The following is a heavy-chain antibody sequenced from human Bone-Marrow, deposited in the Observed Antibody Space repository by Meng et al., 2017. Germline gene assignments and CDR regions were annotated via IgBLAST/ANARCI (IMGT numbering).Heavy chain of an antibody. CDR1: GGSFSGYY. CDR2: INHSGST. D-gene: IGHD6-19*01. V-gene: IGHV4-34*01. Sequence: LETLSLTCAVYGGSFSGYYWSWIRQPPGKGLEWIGEINHSGSTNYDPSLKSRVTISVDTSKNQFSLKLSSVTAADTAVYYCARGQQWLVMYNWFDPWGQGTLVTVSS. J-gene: IGHJ5*02. CDR3: ARGQQWLVMYNWFDP.